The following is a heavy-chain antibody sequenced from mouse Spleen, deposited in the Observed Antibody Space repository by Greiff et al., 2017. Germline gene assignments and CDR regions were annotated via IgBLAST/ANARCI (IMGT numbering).Heavy chain of an antibody. D-gene: IGHD1-1*01. V-gene: IGHV1-64*01. CDR2: IHPNSGST. J-gene: IGHJ4*01. CDR3: ARSHITTVGYAMGY. CDR1: GYTFTSYW. Sequence: VQLQQPGAELVKPGASVKLSCKASGYTFTSYWMHWVKQRPGQGLEWIGMIHPNSGSTNYNEKFKSKATLTVDKSSSTAYMQLSSLTSEDSAVYYCARSHITTVGYAMGYWGQGTSGTVSS.